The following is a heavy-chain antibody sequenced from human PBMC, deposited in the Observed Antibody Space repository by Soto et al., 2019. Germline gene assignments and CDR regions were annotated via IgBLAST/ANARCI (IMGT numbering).Heavy chain of an antibody. Sequence: GGSLRLSCAASGFTVSSNYMSWVRQAPGKGLEWVSVIYSGGSTYYADSVKGRFTISRDNSKNTLYLQMNSLRAEDTAVYYCASPLLGTGDDDPPYHDAFDIWGQGTMVTVSS. CDR3: ASPLLGTGDDDPPYHDAFDI. D-gene: IGHD7-27*01. J-gene: IGHJ3*02. CDR2: IYSGGST. V-gene: IGHV3-66*02. CDR1: GFTVSSNY.